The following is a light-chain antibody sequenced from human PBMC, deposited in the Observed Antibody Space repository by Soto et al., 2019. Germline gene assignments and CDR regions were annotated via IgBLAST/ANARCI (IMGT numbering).Light chain of an antibody. CDR3: QQYYSTPLT. CDR1: QSVLYSSNNKNY. V-gene: IGKV4-1*01. J-gene: IGKJ4*01. CDR2: WAS. Sequence: DIVMTQSPDSLAVSLGERATINCKSSQSVLYSSNNKNYLAWYQQKPGQPPKLRIYWASTRESGVPDRFSGSGSGTDFTLTISSLQAEDVAVYYCQQYYSTPLTFGVGTKVEIK.